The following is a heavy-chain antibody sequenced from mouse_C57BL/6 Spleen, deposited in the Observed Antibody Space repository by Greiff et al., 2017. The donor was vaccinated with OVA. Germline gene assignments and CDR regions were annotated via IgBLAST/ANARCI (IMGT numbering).Heavy chain of an antibody. CDR1: GYTFTSYW. CDR3: ARVYYASIESH. Sequence: VQLQQPGAELVKPGASVKLSCKASGYTFTSYWMQWVKQRPGQGLEWIGEIDPSDSYTNYNQKFKGKATLTVDTSSSTAYMRLSSLTSEDSAVYYCARVYYASIESHWGPRTLVTVSA. J-gene: IGHJ3*01. CDR2: IDPSDSYT. V-gene: IGHV1-50*01. D-gene: IGHD1-1*01.